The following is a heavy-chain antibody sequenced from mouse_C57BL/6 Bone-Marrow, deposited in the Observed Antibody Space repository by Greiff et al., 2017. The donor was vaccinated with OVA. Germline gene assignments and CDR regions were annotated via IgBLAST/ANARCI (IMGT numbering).Heavy chain of an antibody. V-gene: IGHV5-4*03. CDR1: GFTFSSYA. J-gene: IGHJ3*01. CDR3: ARVERGYAWFAY. CDR2: ISDGGSYT. D-gene: IGHD2-2*01. Sequence: EVTLMESGGGLVKPGGSLKLSCAASGFTFSSYAMSWVRQTPEKRLEWVATISDGGSYTYYPDNVKGRFTISRDNAKNNLYLQMSHLKSEDTAMYYCARVERGYAWFAYWGQGTLVTVSA.